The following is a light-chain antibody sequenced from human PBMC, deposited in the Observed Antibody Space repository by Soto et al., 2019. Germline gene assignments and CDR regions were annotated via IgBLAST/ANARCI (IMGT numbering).Light chain of an antibody. J-gene: IGKJ1*01. V-gene: IGKV4-1*01. CDR1: QSVLYSSNNKNY. CDR3: QQYYSPPST. CDR2: WAS. Sequence: DIVMTQSPDSLAVSLGERATINCKSSQSVLYSSNNKNYLAWYQQKPGQPPKLLIYWASTRESGVPDRFSGSGSGTDFTLTISSLQAEDVAVYYCQQYYSPPSTFGQGTKVEIK.